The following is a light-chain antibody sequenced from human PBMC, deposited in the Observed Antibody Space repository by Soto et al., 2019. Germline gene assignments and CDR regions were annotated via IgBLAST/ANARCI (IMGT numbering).Light chain of an antibody. CDR1: QGINSW. CDR2: AAS. J-gene: IGKJ4*01. V-gene: IGKV1D-16*01. CDR3: QQYNSYPLS. Sequence: DVQMTQPPSSLSASVGDRVTITCRASQGINSWLAWYQQKPEKAPKSLIYAASSLQTGVPSRFSGSGSGIDFTLTISKLQPEDSGTYYCQQYNSYPLSCGGGTKVEIK.